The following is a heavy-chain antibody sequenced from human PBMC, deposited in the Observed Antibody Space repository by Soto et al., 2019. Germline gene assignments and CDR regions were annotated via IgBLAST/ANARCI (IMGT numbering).Heavy chain of an antibody. Sequence: GGSLRLSCAASGFTFSSYSMNWVRQAPGKGLEWVSYISSSSSTIYYADSVKGRFTISRDNAKNSLYLQMNSLRDEDTAVYYCATEREDSSGTGGHYYYGMDVWGQGTTVTVSS. CDR2: ISSSSSTI. J-gene: IGHJ6*02. CDR3: ATEREDSSGTGGHYYYGMDV. D-gene: IGHD3-22*01. V-gene: IGHV3-48*02. CDR1: GFTFSSYS.